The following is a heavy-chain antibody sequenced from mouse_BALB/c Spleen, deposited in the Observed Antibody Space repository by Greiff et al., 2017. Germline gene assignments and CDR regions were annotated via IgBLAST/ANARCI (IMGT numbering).Heavy chain of an antibody. Sequence: EVQRVESGGGLVKPGGSLKLSCAASGFAFSSYDMSWVRQTPEKRLEWVAYISSGGSYTYYPDSVKGRFTISRDNAKNTLYLQMSSLKSEDTAMYYCTRDRGYGNYALDDWGQGTTLTVSS. V-gene: IGHV5-6-4*01. CDR1: GFAFSSYD. CDR2: ISSGGSYT. J-gene: IGHJ2*01. CDR3: TRDRGYGNYALDD. D-gene: IGHD2-10*02.